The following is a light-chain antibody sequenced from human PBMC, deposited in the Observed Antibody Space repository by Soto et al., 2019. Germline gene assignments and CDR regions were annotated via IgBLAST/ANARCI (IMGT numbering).Light chain of an antibody. CDR1: GSDIAGYNY. V-gene: IGLV2-14*01. CDR2: EVT. Sequence: QSALTQPASVSGSLGQSITISCTGTGSDIAGYNYISWYQQLPGKAPKLMIYEVTIRPSGISNRFSGSKSGNTASLTISGLQAEDDADYSCTSFTSTSSLYVFGTGTKLTVL. J-gene: IGLJ1*01. CDR3: TSFTSTSSLYV.